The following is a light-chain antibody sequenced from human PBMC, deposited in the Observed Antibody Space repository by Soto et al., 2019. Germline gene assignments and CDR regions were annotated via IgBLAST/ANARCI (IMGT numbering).Light chain of an antibody. CDR1: QSVSSSY. CDR2: GAS. CDR3: QQYGSSPPS. J-gene: IGKJ1*01. Sequence: EIVLTQSPGTLSLSPGERATLSCRASQSVSSSYLAWYQQKPGQAPRLLISGASSRATGIPDRFSGSASGTDFTPTISRLEPEDFAVYYCQQYGSSPPSFGQGTKVEIK. V-gene: IGKV3-20*01.